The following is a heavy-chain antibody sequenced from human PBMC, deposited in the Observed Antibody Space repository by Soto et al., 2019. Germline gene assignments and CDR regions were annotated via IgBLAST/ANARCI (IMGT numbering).Heavy chain of an antibody. CDR3: ASHRRGPYGMDV. CDR1: GGSISSYY. CDR2: IYYSGST. V-gene: IGHV4-59*01. J-gene: IGHJ6*02. Sequence: SETLSLTCTVSGGSISSYYWSWIRQPPGKGLEWIGYIYYSGSTNYNPSLKSRVTISVDTHKNQFSLKLSSVTAADTAVYYCASHRRGPYGMDVWGQGTTVTVSS. D-gene: IGHD6-25*01.